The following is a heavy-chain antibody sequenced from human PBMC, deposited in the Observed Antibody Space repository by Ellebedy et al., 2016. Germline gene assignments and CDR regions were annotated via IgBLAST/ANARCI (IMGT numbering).Heavy chain of an antibody. CDR2: INHSGST. V-gene: IGHV4-34*01. J-gene: IGHJ4*02. CDR1: GGSFSGYY. CDR3: LYFDY. Sequence: SETLSLTCAVYGGSFSGYYWSWIRQPPGKGLEWIGEINHSGSTNYNPSLKSRVTISVDTSKNQSSLKLSSVTAADTAVYYCLYFDYWGQGTLVTVSS.